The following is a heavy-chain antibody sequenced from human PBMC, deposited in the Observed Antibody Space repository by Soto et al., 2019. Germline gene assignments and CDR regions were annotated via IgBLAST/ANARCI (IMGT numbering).Heavy chain of an antibody. D-gene: IGHD2-2*01. J-gene: IGHJ4*02. CDR3: ARGRFANSCPDY. V-gene: IGHV3-48*02. CDR2: ISKSGTTT. CDR1: GFTFSSYG. Sequence: EVQLVESGGDLVQPGGSLRLSCVASGFTFSSYGMNWVRQGPGKGLEWLSSISKSGTTTYYADSVKGRFTVSRDNAKNSLYLQMNSLRDEDMAVYYCARGRFANSCPDYWGQGTLVTVSS.